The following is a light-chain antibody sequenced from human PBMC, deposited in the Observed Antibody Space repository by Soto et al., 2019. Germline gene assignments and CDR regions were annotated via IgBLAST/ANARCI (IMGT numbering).Light chain of an antibody. CDR3: QAWDSSTGPFVV. Sequence: SYELTRPPSVSVSPGQTASITCSGDTLGNKYVSWYQQKPGQSPILVISQDIKRPSGIPERFSGSNSGNTATLTISGTQAMDEADYYCQAWDSSTGPFVVFGGGTKLTVL. CDR2: QDI. J-gene: IGLJ2*01. V-gene: IGLV3-1*01. CDR1: TLGNKY.